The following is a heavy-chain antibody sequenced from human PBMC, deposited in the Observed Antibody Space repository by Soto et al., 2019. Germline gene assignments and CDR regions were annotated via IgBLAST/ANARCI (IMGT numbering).Heavy chain of an antibody. CDR3: ARDLDYDFWSGYRSGPDAFDI. CDR1: GYTFTSYC. J-gene: IGHJ3*02. D-gene: IGHD3-3*01. Sequence: ASVKVSCKASGYTFTSYCISWVRQAPGQGLEWMGWISAYNGNTNYAQKLQGRVTMTTDTSTSTAYMELRSLRSDDTAVYYCARDLDYDFWSGYRSGPDAFDIWGQGTMVTVSS. V-gene: IGHV1-18*01. CDR2: ISAYNGNT.